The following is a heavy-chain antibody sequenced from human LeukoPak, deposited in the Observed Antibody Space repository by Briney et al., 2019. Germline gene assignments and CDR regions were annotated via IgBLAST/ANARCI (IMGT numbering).Heavy chain of an antibody. D-gene: IGHD3-10*01. CDR2: ISSISSYI. CDR1: GAAPSGHTFSGYG. J-gene: IGHJ5*02. Sequence: GGSLRLSCAASGAAPSGHTFSGYGMPWVRQAPGKGLEWVSSISSISSYIYYADSVKGRFTISRDNAKNSLYLQMNSLRAEDTAVYYCARDRGILWFGEDNWFDPWGQGTLVTVSS. V-gene: IGHV3-21*01. CDR3: ARDRGILWFGEDNWFDP.